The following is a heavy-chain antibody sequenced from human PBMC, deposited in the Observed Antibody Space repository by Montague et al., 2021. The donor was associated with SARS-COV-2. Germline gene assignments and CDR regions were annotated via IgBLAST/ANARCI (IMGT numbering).Heavy chain of an antibody. V-gene: IGHV2-5*01. CDR1: GFSLSTSGVG. J-gene: IGHJ3*02. D-gene: IGHD5-18*01. CDR2: XYWNDDK. Sequence: PPLVKPTQTLTLTCTFSGFSLSTSGVGVGWIRQPPGKALEWLALXYWNDDKRYSPSLKSRLTITKDTSKNQVVLTMTNMDPVDTATYYCARTTDCEYSCGRCTDDFDIWGQGTMVTVSS. CDR3: ARTTDCEYSCGRCTDDFDI.